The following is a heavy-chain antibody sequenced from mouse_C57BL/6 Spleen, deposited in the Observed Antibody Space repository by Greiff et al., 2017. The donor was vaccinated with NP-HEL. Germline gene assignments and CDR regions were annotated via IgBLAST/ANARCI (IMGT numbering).Heavy chain of an antibody. CDR3: ARDYYGSSYAMDY. CDR2: IYPGSGNT. Sequence: VQLQQSGAELVRPGASVKLSCKASGYTFTDYYINWVKQRPGQGLEWIARIYPGSGNTYYNEKFKGKATLTAEKSSSTAYMQLSSLTSEDSAVYFCARDYYGSSYAMDYWGQRTSVTVSS. J-gene: IGHJ4*01. V-gene: IGHV1-76*01. CDR1: GYTFTDYY. D-gene: IGHD1-1*01.